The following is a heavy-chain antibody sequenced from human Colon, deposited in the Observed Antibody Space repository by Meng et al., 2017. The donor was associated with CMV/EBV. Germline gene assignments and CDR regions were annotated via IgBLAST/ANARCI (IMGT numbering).Heavy chain of an antibody. CDR2: VYYSGYT. J-gene: IGHJ3*02. D-gene: IGHD2-21*01. V-gene: IGHV4-39*07. Sequence: SETLSLTCNVSGGSISSTSYYWAWIRQSPGKGLEWIASVYYSGYTYSNPSLSSRLSISVDRSKNQFFLRLSSVTAADTAVYYCARDRHSEVVIALKGTFDIWGQGTRVTVSS. CDR1: GGSISSTSYY. CDR3: ARDRHSEVVIALKGTFDI.